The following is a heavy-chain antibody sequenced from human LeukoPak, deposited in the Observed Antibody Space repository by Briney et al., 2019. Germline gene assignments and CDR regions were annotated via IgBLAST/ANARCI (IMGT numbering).Heavy chain of an antibody. CDR2: ISGSGGST. V-gene: IGHV3-23*01. Sequence: GGSLRLSCAASGFTFSSYAMSWVRQAPGKGLEWVSAISGSGGSTYYADSVKGRFTISRDNSKNTLYLQKNSLRAEDTAVYYCAKEGGSRGSGSTYYYYGMDVWGQGTTVTVSS. J-gene: IGHJ6*02. CDR3: AKEGGSRGSGSTYYYYGMDV. D-gene: IGHD3-10*01. CDR1: GFTFSSYA.